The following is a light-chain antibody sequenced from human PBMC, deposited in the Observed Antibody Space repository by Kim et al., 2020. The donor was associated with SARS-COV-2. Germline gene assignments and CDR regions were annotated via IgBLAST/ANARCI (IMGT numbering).Light chain of an antibody. Sequence: PGKTARITWGGNNIGSKSVHWYQQKPGQAPVLVIYYDSDRPSGIPERFSGSNSGNTATLTISRVEAGDEADYYCQVWDSSSDHRGVFGGGTKVTVL. V-gene: IGLV3-21*04. J-gene: IGLJ2*01. CDR2: YDS. CDR3: QVWDSSSDHRGV. CDR1: NIGSKS.